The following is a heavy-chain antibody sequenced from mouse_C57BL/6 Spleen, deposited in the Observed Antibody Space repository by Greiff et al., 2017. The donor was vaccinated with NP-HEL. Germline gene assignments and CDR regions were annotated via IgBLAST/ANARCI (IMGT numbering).Heavy chain of an antibody. V-gene: IGHV5-16*01. CDR3: ARDRYYYGSSYGAMDY. CDR2: INYDGSST. J-gene: IGHJ4*01. CDR1: GFTFSDYY. D-gene: IGHD1-1*01. Sequence: KLVESEGGLVQPGSSMKLSCTASGFTFSDYYMAWVRQVPEKGLEWVANINYDGSSTYYLDSLKSRFIISRDNAKNILYLQMSSLKSEDTATYYCARDRYYYGSSYGAMDYWGQGTSVTVSS.